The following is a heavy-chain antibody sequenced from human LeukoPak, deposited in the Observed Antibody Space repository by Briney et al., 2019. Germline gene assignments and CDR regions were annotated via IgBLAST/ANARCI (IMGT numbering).Heavy chain of an antibody. J-gene: IGHJ5*02. Sequence: KFQGRVTMTRDTSISTAYMELSRLRSDDTAVYYCARDGGAGLESWFDPWGQGTLVTVSS. CDR3: ARDGGAGLESWFDP. D-gene: IGHD4-23*01. V-gene: IGHV1-2*02.